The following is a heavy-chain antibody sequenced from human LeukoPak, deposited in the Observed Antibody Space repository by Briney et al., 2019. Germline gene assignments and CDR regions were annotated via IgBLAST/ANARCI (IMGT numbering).Heavy chain of an antibody. CDR2: IHYSGST. V-gene: IGHV4-59*01. CDR1: GGSISSYY. Sequence: SETLSLTCTVSGGSISSYYWSWIRQPPGKGLEWIGYIHYSGSTNYNPSLKSRVTISVDTSKNQFSLKLSSVTAADTAVYYCARGSTAAGIYYFDYWGQGTLVTVSS. D-gene: IGHD6-13*01. CDR3: ARGSTAAGIYYFDY. J-gene: IGHJ4*02.